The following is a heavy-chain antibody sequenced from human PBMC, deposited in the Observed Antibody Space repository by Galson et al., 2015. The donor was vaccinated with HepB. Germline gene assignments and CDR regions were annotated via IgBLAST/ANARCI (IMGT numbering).Heavy chain of an antibody. D-gene: IGHD5-24*01. CDR1: GDSVSSNSAA. CDR2: TYYRSKWYN. J-gene: IGHJ6*02. CDR3: ARAFFSADATGWLHSGMDV. Sequence: CAISGDSVSSNSAAWNWIRQSPSRGLEWLGRTYYRSKWYNDYAVSVKSRITINPDTSKNQFSLQLNSVTPEDTAVYYCARAFFSADATGWLHSGMDVWGQGTTVTVSS. V-gene: IGHV6-1*01.